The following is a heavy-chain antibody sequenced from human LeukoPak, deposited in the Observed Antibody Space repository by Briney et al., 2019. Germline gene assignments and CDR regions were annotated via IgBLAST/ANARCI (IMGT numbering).Heavy chain of an antibody. D-gene: IGHD2-15*01. Sequence: SETLSLTCIVSGGFIRSRSHFWGWIRQSPGKGLEWIGSIYSGSGSTSYNPSLKNRVTISLNIPKNQFSLKLTSEAIRVAAVYFSAVYPRGYCYGLDVWGQGTTVTVSS. CDR1: GGFIRSRSHF. CDR3: AVYPRGYCYGLDV. V-gene: IGHV4-39*01. CDR2: IYSGSGST. J-gene: IGHJ6*01.